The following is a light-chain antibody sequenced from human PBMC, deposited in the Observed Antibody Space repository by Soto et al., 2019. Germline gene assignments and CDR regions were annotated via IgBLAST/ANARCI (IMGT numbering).Light chain of an antibody. V-gene: IGLV2-8*01. J-gene: IGLJ1*01. CDR2: EVS. CDR3: SSYAGSNIDYV. Sequence: QSALTQPPSASGSPGQSVTNSCTGTSSDVGGYKYVSWYQQHPGKVPKLMIYEVSKRPSGVPDRFSGSKSGNTASLTVSGLQAEDEADYYCSSYAGSNIDYVFGTGTKVTVL. CDR1: SSDVGGYKY.